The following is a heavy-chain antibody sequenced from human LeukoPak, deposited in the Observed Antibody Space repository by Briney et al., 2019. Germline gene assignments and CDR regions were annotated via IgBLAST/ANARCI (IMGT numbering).Heavy chain of an antibody. Sequence: GASVKVSCKASGYTFTDYFIHWVRQAPGQGLEWMGWLNPHSGVTKYAQKFPGRVTMTRDTSISTAYMDLSGLKSDDTAVYFCARELIEDQNWFDPWGQGTLVTVSS. CDR3: ARELIEDQNWFDP. V-gene: IGHV1-2*02. CDR1: GYTFTDYF. J-gene: IGHJ5*02. CDR2: LNPHSGVT. D-gene: IGHD2/OR15-2a*01.